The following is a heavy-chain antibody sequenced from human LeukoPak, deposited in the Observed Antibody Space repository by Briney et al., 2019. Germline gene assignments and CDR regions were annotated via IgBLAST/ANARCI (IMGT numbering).Heavy chain of an antibody. V-gene: IGHV3-21*01. D-gene: IGHD2-2*01. CDR1: GFTFSSYS. J-gene: IGHJ4*02. CDR3: AKEAGYIVVVPATNDY. Sequence: GGSLRLSCAASGFTFSSYSMNWVRQAPGKGLEWVSSISSSSSYIYYADSVKGRFTISRDNAKNSLYLQMNSLRAEDTAVYYCAKEAGYIVVVPATNDYWGQGTLVTVSS. CDR2: ISSSSSYI.